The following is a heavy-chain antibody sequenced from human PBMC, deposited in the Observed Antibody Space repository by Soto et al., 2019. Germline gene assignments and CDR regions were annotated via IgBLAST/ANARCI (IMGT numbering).Heavy chain of an antibody. CDR1: GYTFTSYG. Sequence: ASVKVSCKASGYTFTSYGISWVRQAPGQGLEWMGWISAYNGNTNYAQKLQGRVTMTTDTSTSTAYMELRSLRSDDTAVYYCARSPRPRWFGEFPFYYYYGMDVWGQGTTVTVSS. CDR3: ARSPRPRWFGEFPFYYYYGMDV. CDR2: ISAYNGNT. D-gene: IGHD3-10*01. V-gene: IGHV1-18*04. J-gene: IGHJ6*02.